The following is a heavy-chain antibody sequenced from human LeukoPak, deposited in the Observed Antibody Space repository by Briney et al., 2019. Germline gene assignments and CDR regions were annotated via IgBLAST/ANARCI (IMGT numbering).Heavy chain of an antibody. CDR2: IKQDGSGK. V-gene: IGHV3-7*01. Sequence: GGSLRLSCAASGFTFGTYWMSWVRQAPGKGLEWVAHIKQDGSGKYYMDSVKGRFTISRDNAKNSLFLQMNSLRAEDTAVYYCARDCGGDCNSDYWGQGTVVTVSS. CDR3: ARDCGGDCNSDY. D-gene: IGHD2-21*02. J-gene: IGHJ4*02. CDR1: GFTFGTYW.